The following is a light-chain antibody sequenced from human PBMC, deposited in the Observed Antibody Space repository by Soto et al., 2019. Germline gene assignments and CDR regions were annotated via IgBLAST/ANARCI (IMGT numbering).Light chain of an antibody. CDR3: QQYENLPT. J-gene: IGKJ5*01. CDR2: DAS. V-gene: IGKV1-33*01. Sequence: DIQMTQSPSSLSASVGNRFTITCRASQSISSYLNWYQQKPGKAPKLLIYDASNLEAGVPSSFRGSASGTDFTFTISRLKPEDIATYYCQQYENLPTFGQGTRLEIK. CDR1: QSISSY.